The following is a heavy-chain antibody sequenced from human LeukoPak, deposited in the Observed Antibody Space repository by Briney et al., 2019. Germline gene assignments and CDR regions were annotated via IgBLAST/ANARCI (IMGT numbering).Heavy chain of an antibody. CDR3: ARQPRSGGSWGDY. V-gene: IGHV3-21*01. CDR1: GFTFSSYS. J-gene: IGHJ4*02. CDR2: ISSSSSYI. Sequence: GGSLRLSCAASGFTFSSYSMNWVRQAPGKGLEWVSSISSSSSYIYYADSVKGRFTISRDNAKNSLYLQMNSLRAEDTAVYYCARQPRSGGSWGDYWGQGTLVTVSS. D-gene: IGHD2-15*01.